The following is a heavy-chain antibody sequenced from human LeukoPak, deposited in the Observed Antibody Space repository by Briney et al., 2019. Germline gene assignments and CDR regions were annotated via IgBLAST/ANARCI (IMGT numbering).Heavy chain of an antibody. CDR3: ARSSWFGGRSEWRWFDP. CDR2: ISGYTGNT. V-gene: IGHV1-18*01. D-gene: IGHD3-10*01. CDR1: GYTFSSYG. J-gene: IGHJ5*02. Sequence: ASVKVSCKVSGYTFSSYGISWVRQATGQGLEWMGWISGYTGNTNYAQNLQGRVTMTTDTSTSTAYMELRSLRSDDTALYYCARSSWFGGRSEWRWFDPWGQGTLVTVSS.